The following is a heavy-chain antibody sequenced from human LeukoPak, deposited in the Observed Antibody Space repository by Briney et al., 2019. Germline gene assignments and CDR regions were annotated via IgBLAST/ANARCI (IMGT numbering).Heavy chain of an antibody. J-gene: IGHJ4*02. CDR1: GFTFWSYA. CDR3: AKDRARGGATDFDY. V-gene: IGHV3-23*01. Sequence: GGSLRLSCAASGFTFWSYAMSWVRQAPGKGLEWVSAISGGGDSTYYADSVKGRFTISRDTSKNTLYLQMNSLRAEDTAVHYCAKDRARGGATDFDYWGQGALVTVSS. D-gene: IGHD3-16*01. CDR2: ISGGGDST.